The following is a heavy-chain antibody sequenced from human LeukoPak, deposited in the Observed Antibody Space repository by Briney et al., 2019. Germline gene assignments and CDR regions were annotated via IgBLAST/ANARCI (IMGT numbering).Heavy chain of an antibody. CDR2: ISVSGGT. V-gene: IGHV3-23*01. D-gene: IGHD5-12*01. Sequence: AGGSLRLSCTASGFTFSTYAMSWVRQAPGKGLEWVSAISVSGGTYYADSVKGRFTISRDNSKNTLYLQMNSLRAEDTAVYYCAKVGYSGHDSYFDYWGQGTLVTVSS. CDR3: AKVGYSGHDSYFDY. J-gene: IGHJ4*02. CDR1: GFTFSTYA.